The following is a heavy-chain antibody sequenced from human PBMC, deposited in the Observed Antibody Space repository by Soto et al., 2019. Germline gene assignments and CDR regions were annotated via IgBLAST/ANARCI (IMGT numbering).Heavy chain of an antibody. CDR1: GFTVSSNY. CDR3: ARDGPSTTHTRSSDAFDI. CDR2: IYSGGST. D-gene: IGHD1-1*01. Sequence: GGSLRLSCAASGFTVSSNYMSWVRQAPGKGLEWVSVIYSGGSTYYADSVKGRFTISRDNSKNTLYLQMNSLRAEDTAVYYCARDGPSTTHTRSSDAFDIWGQGTMVTVSS. J-gene: IGHJ3*02. V-gene: IGHV3-66*01.